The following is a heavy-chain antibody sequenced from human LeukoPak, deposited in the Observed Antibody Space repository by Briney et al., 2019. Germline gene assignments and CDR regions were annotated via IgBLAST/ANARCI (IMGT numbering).Heavy chain of an antibody. Sequence: ASVKVSCKVSGYTLTELSMHWVRQAPGKGLEWMGGFDPEDGETIYAPKFQGRVTMTEDTSTDTAYMELSSLRSEDTAVYYCATDLPYYYGSGSYYPWGQGTLVTVSS. CDR3: ATDLPYYYGSGSYYP. CDR1: GYTLTELS. D-gene: IGHD3-10*01. J-gene: IGHJ5*02. V-gene: IGHV1-24*01. CDR2: FDPEDGET.